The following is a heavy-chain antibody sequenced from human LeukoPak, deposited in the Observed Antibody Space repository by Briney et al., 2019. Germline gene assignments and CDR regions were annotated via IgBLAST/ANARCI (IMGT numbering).Heavy chain of an antibody. J-gene: IGHJ5*02. V-gene: IGHV4-30-2*01. CDR3: ARVFRIAAAQNWFDP. CDR1: GGSISSGGYS. CDR2: IYHSGST. D-gene: IGHD6-13*01. Sequence: PSETLSLTCAVSGGSISSGGYSWSWIRQPPGKGLEWIGYIYHSGSTYYNPSLKSRVTISVDRSKNQFSLKLSSVTAADTAVYYCARVFRIAAAQNWFDPWGQGTLVTVSS.